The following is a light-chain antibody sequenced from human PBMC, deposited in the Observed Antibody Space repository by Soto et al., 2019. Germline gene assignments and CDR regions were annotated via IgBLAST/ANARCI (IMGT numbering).Light chain of an antibody. CDR2: DVS. J-gene: IGLJ1*01. V-gene: IGLV2-14*03. CDR3: SSYTTSNTRQIV. Sequence: QFVLTQPASVSGSPGQSITISCTGTSSDVGGYNYVSWYQHHPGKAPKLMIFDVSNRPSGVSNRFSGSKSGNTASLTISGLHPEDEADYYCSSYTTSNTRQIVFGTGTKVTVL. CDR1: SSDVGGYNY.